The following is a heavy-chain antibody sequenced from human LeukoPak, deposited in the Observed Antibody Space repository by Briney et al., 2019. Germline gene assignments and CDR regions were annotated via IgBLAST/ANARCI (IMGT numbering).Heavy chain of an antibody. CDR2: IYSGGST. CDR1: GFTASSNY. J-gene: IGHJ3*02. CDR3: ASSKTVTTYYDAFDI. V-gene: IGHV3-53*01. Sequence: GGSLRLSCAASGFTASSNYMSWVRQAPGKGLEWVSVIYSGGSTYYADSVKGRFTISRDNSKNTLYLQMNSLRAEDTAVYYCASSKTVTTYYDAFDIWGQGTMVTVSS. D-gene: IGHD4-17*01.